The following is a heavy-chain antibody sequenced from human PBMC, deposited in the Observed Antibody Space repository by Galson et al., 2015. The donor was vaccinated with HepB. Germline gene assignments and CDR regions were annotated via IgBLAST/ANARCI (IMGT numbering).Heavy chain of an antibody. Sequence: SLRLSCAASRLTFSSYGMHWVRQAPGKGLEWVAVISYDGSNKYYADSVKGRLTISRDNSKNTLYLQMNSLRAEDTAVYYCAKVLRGDYYGMDVWGQGTTVTVSS. D-gene: IGHD3-16*01. V-gene: IGHV3-30*18. CDR1: RLTFSSYG. J-gene: IGHJ6*02. CDR2: ISYDGSNK. CDR3: AKVLRGDYYGMDV.